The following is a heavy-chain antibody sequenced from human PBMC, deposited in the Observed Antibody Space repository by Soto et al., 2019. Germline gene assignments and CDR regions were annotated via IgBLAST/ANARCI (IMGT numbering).Heavy chain of an antibody. Sequence: SETLSLTCTVSGDSITNYYWNWMRQPAGKGLEWIGRVYTSGSTNYNPSLKGRVTMSVDTSKNQFSLKLISVTAADTAVYYCARETYLQWLVLDYWGQGALVTVSS. V-gene: IGHV4-4*07. CDR2: VYTSGST. CDR3: ARETYLQWLVLDY. D-gene: IGHD6-19*01. J-gene: IGHJ4*02. CDR1: GDSITNYY.